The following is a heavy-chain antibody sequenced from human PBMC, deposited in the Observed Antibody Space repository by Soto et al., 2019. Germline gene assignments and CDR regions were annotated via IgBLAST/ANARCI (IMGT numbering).Heavy chain of an antibody. V-gene: IGHV3-23*01. CDR2: ISGSGRST. D-gene: IGHD3-22*01. Sequence: GGSLRLSCAASGFTFSSYAMSWVRQAPGKGLEWVSAISGSGRSTYYADSVKGRFTISRDNSKNTLYLQMNSLRAEDTAVYYCAKALYYYDSSGYSVWGQGTLVTVSS. J-gene: IGHJ4*02. CDR3: AKALYYYDSSGYSV. CDR1: GFTFSSYA.